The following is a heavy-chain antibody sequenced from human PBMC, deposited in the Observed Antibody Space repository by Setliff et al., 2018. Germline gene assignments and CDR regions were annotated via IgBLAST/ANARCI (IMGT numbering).Heavy chain of an antibody. D-gene: IGHD5-18*01. J-gene: IGHJ6*03. CDR2: TIPIFGTT. CDR3: AREGVDTRSSTDYRYYMDG. CDR1: GGTFSSYG. V-gene: IGHV1-69*05. Sequence: SVKVSCKASGGTFSSYGISWVRQAPGQGLEWMGGTIPIFGTTNYAQKFQGRVTIITDESTSTAYMELSSLRFEDTAVYCCAREGVDTRSSTDYRYYMDGWGKGTTVTVSS.